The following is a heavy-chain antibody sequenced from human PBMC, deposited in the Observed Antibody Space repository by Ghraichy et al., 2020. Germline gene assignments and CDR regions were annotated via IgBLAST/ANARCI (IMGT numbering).Heavy chain of an antibody. D-gene: IGHD5-18*01. Sequence: SETLSLTCTVSGGSISSYYWSWIRQPPGKGLEWIGYIYYSGSTNYNPSLKSRVTISVDTSKNQFSLKLSSVTAADTAVYYCARSCGYSYGYHYYGMDVWGQGTTVTVSS. V-gene: IGHV4-59*01. CDR3: ARSCGYSYGYHYYGMDV. CDR2: IYYSGST. J-gene: IGHJ6*02. CDR1: GGSISSYY.